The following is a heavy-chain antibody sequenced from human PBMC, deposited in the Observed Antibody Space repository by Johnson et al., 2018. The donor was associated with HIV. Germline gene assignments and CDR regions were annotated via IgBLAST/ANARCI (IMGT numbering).Heavy chain of an antibody. Sequence: MQLVESGGGVVQPGRSLRLSCAASGFTFSSYWMSWVRQAPGKGLEWVSVIYSGGRTYYTASVKGRFTISRDTAKNTLYLQMNSLRVEDTAVYYCARDPITPYERGPDAFDVWGQGTVVTVSS. V-gene: IGHV3-66*01. CDR3: ARDPITPYERGPDAFDV. CDR2: IYSGGRT. CDR1: GFTFSSYW. D-gene: IGHD2-21*01. J-gene: IGHJ3*01.